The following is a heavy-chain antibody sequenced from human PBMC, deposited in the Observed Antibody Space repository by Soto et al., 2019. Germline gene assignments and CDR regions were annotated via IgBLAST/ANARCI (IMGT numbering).Heavy chain of an antibody. Sequence: QVQLVQSGAEVKKPGSSVKVSCKASGGSLSNYGISWVRQAPGQGLEWMGGIIPVFGTANYAQKFQGRVTITADESKSIVYMDVTSLRSEDTAVYYCARGAATKIVVTTYYGMDVWGQGTTVTVSS. V-gene: IGHV1-69*12. CDR1: GGSLSNYG. CDR2: IIPVFGTA. J-gene: IGHJ6*02. CDR3: ARGAATKIVVTTYYGMDV. D-gene: IGHD2-15*01.